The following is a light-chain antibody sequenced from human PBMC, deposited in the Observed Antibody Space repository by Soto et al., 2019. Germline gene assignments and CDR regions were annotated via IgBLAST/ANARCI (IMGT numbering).Light chain of an antibody. Sequence: QSALTQSASVSGSPGQSITISCTGTSSDVGGYNYVSWYQQHPGKAPKVMIYDVSNRPSGVSNRFSGSKSGNTASLTISGLQAEDEADYYCNSYTSSSTLPYVFGTGTKVTVL. CDR1: SSDVGGYNY. V-gene: IGLV2-14*01. CDR3: NSYTSSSTLPYV. J-gene: IGLJ1*01. CDR2: DVS.